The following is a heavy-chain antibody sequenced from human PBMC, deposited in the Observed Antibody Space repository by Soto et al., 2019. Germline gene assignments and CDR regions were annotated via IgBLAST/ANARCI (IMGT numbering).Heavy chain of an antibody. CDR1: GYTFTSYD. CDR2: MNPNSGNT. J-gene: IGHJ6*03. CDR3: ARRAEIVSTIFYYCYYMDV. V-gene: IGHV1-8*01. Sequence: GASVKLSCKASGYTFTSYDINWVRQATGQGLEWMGWMNPNSGNTGYAQKFQGRVTMTRNTSISTAYMELSSLRSEDTAVYYCARRAEIVSTIFYYCYYMDVCGKRTSVIGSS. D-gene: IGHD5-12*01.